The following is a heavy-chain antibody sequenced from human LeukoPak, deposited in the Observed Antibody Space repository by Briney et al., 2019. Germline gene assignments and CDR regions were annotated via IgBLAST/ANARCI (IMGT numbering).Heavy chain of an antibody. CDR1: GFTFSNYN. CDR3: ARRAGAYSHPYDY. V-gene: IGHV3-21*01. D-gene: IGHD4/OR15-4a*01. CDR2: IRSSTTYV. Sequence: PGGSLRLSCAASGFTFSNYNMNWVRQAPGKGLEWVSSIRSSTTYVYYADSVKGRFTISRDNAKNSLCLQMNSLRAEDTAVYYCARRAGAYSHPYDYWGQGTLVTVSS. J-gene: IGHJ4*02.